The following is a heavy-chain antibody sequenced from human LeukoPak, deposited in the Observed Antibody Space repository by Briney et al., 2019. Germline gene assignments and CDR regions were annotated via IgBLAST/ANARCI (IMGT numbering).Heavy chain of an antibody. V-gene: IGHV3-72*01. CDR2: TKNIAENFAT. J-gene: IGHJ4*02. CDR1: GYIFSDHY. CDR3: TRWRSGVSD. Sequence: PGGSLRLSCAVSGYIFSDHYIDWVRQAPGKGLEWVGHTKNIAENFATEYAASVIGRFTIPRDDSTNSVFLQMNSLKTDDTAVYYCTRWRSGVSDWGQGTLVTVSS. D-gene: IGHD3-3*01.